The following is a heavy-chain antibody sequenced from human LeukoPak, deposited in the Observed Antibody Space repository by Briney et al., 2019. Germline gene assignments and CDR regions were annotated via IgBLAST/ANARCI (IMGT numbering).Heavy chain of an antibody. V-gene: IGHV3-11*01. CDR2: ISSGGSTI. Sequence: GGSLRLSCAASGFTFSDHYMDWVRQAPWKGPDWVSYISSGGSTIYYADSVKGRFAISRDNAKNSLYLQMNSLRAEDTAVYYCARTQDTSYYYYYYYMDVWGKGTTVTISS. CDR1: GFTFSDHY. CDR3: ARTQDTSYYYYYYYMDV. D-gene: IGHD2-15*01. J-gene: IGHJ6*03.